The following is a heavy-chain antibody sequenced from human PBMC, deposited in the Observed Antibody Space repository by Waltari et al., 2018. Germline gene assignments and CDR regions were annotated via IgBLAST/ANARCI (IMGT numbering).Heavy chain of an antibody. V-gene: IGHV4-39*07. D-gene: IGHD2-15*01. CDR3: ASLFVVVVAAPLDAFDI. CDR1: GGSISSSSYY. CDR2: IYYSGST. J-gene: IGHJ3*02. Sequence: QLQLQESGPGLVKPSETLSLTCTVSGGSISSSSYYWGWIRQPPGKGLEWIGSIYYSGSTDYNPSLKSRVTIAVDTSKNQFSLKLSSVTAADTAVYYCASLFVVVVAAPLDAFDIWGQGTMVTVSS.